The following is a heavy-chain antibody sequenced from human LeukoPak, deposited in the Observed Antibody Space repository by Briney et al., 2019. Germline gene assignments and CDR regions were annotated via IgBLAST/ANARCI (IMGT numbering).Heavy chain of an antibody. CDR1: GITFSYTW. Sequence: GGSLRLSCAASGITFSYTWMSWVRQAPEKGLEWVGRIKTKSDGGTTDYAAPVKGRFTISRDDSKNMLYLQMNSLKTEDTAVYYCTTISGTSTRLLYWGQGTLVTVSS. V-gene: IGHV3-15*01. D-gene: IGHD1-26*01. J-gene: IGHJ4*02. CDR3: TTISGTSTRLLY. CDR2: IKTKSDGGTT.